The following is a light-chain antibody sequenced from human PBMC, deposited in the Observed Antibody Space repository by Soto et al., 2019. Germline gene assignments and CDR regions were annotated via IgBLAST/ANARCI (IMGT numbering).Light chain of an antibody. CDR3: QHYESCRWT. Sequence: DIPMTQSPSTLSASVGDRVTITCRASQSISTRLAWYQHIPGKAPKFLIYAASSLKSGVPSRFSGSGAGTEFTLTISSRQPDDFATYYCQHYESCRWTFGQGTRVEIK. CDR1: QSISTR. J-gene: IGKJ1*01. V-gene: IGKV1-5*01. CDR2: AAS.